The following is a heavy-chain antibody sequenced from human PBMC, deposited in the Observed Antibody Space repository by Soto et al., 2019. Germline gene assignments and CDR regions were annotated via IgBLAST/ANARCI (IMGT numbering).Heavy chain of an antibody. Sequence: PGESLKISCKGSGYSFTTYWIAWVRQKPGKGLEWMGIINPGEFDFDIRYSPSFQGRVTISADRSISTAYLQWSSLEASDTAVYYCARHEQFSYKYYGMDVWGQGTTVTVSS. CDR2: INPGEFDFDI. CDR1: GYSFTTYW. V-gene: IGHV5-51*01. J-gene: IGHJ6*02. D-gene: IGHD3-3*01. CDR3: ARHEQFSYKYYGMDV.